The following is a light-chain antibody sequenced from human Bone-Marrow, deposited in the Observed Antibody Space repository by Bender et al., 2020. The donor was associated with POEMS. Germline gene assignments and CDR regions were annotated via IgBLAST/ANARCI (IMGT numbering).Light chain of an antibody. CDR2: EDT. V-gene: IGLV2-23*01. CDR1: SSDVGSYDL. J-gene: IGLJ1*01. Sequence: QSALTQPASVSGSPGQSITISCTGTSSDVGSYDLVSWYQQHPGRVPKVMIYEDTKRPSGVSDRFSASRSGRTASLTISGLQAEDDADYYGSAYDATTTHSVFGSVTKVSVL. CDR3: SAYDATTTHSV.